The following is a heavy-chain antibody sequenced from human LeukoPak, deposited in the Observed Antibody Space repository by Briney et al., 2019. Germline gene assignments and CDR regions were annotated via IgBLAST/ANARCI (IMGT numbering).Heavy chain of an antibody. Sequence: GGSLRLSCGASGFPSSNYWMSWVRQAPGKGLEWLANINQDGSEMYYVDSVKGRFTISRDNGKNSLYLQINSLRADDTAVYYCARDQGSKRVVRTTNWYFDRWGRGILVTVSS. CDR1: GFPSSNYW. D-gene: IGHD2-2*01. CDR2: INQDGSEM. J-gene: IGHJ2*01. CDR3: ARDQGSKRVVRTTNWYFDR. V-gene: IGHV3-7*01.